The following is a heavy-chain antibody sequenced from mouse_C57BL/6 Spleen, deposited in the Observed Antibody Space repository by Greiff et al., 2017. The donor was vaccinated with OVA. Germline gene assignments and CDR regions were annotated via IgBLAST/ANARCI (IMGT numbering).Heavy chain of an antibody. V-gene: IGHV1-22*01. Sequence: EVQLQHSGPELVKPGASVKMSCKASGYTFTDYNMHWVKQSHGKSLEWIGYINPNNGGTSYNQKFKGKATLTVNKSSSTAYMELRSLTSEDSAVYYCGRGGYGSPGYAIDYWGQGTSVTVSS. J-gene: IGHJ4*01. CDR3: GRGGYGSPGYAIDY. CDR2: INPNNGGT. CDR1: GYTFTDYN. D-gene: IGHD1-1*01.